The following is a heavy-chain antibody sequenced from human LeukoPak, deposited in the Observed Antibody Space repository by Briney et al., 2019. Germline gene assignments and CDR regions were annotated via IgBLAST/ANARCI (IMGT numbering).Heavy chain of an antibody. CDR2: VNSDGSST. D-gene: IGHD5-18*01. CDR3: ARALHSSSYGPLNPFDY. CDR1: GFTFSSYW. J-gene: IGHJ4*02. V-gene: IGHV3-74*01. Sequence: GGSLRLSCAASGFTFSSYWMHWVRQAPGKGLVWVSRVNSDGSSTTYADSVKGRFTISRDNAKNTLYLQMNSLTAEDTAVYYCARALHSSSYGPLNPFDYWGQGTLVTVSS.